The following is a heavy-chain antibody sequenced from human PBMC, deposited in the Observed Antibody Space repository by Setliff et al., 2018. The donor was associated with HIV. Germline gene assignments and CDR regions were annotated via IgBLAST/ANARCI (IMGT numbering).Heavy chain of an antibody. CDR3: ARPRVFDSFDV. CDR2: ISPNNGAA. V-gene: IGHV1-2*06. J-gene: IGHJ3*01. CDR1: GYMILGYK. Sequence: GASVKVSCKAIGYMILGYKMNWVRQAPGQGLEWIGRISPNNGAAEYAPKFQGRVSMTLDTSISTAYLEIPRLTSDDAAVYYCARPRVFDSFDVWGQGTMVT.